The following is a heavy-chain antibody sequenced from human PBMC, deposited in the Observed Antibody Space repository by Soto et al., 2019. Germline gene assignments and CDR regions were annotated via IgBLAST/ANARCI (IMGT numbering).Heavy chain of an antibody. CDR1: GLTFRNDW. D-gene: IGHD4-17*01. Sequence: GVSLRLSCAGSGLTFRNDWLSWVRQAPGKGLEWVANINQDGSERYYVDSVRGRFTISRDNVENSPYMQLNRLRPEDTAVYYCAVYGYGVSAAAYWGQGTSVTVSS. V-gene: IGHV3-7*03. CDR3: AVYGYGVSAAAY. CDR2: INQDGSER. J-gene: IGHJ4*02.